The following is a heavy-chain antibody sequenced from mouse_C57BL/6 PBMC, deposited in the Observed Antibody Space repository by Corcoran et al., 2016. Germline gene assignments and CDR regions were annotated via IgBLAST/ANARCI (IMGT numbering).Heavy chain of an antibody. V-gene: IGHV1-80*01. J-gene: IGHJ4*01. Sequence: QVQLQQYGAELVKPGASVKISCKASGYAFSSYWMNWVKQRPGKGLEWIGQIYPGDGDTNYNGKFKGKATLTADKSSSTAYMQLSSLTSEDSAVYFCARWDGNYFWAMDYWGQGTSVTVSS. CDR2: IYPGDGDT. CDR1: GYAFSSYW. CDR3: ARWDGNYFWAMDY. D-gene: IGHD2-1*01.